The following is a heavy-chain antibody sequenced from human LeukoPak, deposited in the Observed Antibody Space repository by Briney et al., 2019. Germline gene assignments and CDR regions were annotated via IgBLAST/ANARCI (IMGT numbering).Heavy chain of an antibody. D-gene: IGHD2-21*01. CDR1: GFTFSNNY. J-gene: IGHJ6*02. Sequence: GGSLRLSCAASGFTFSNNYRTWVRQAPAKGRAWVSVLHSGDSTYYADSVKGRFTISRDNSKNTLYLQMNSLRAEDTAVYYCAREGPHSSRYYYYGMDVWGQGTTVTVSS. V-gene: IGHV3-53*01. CDR3: AREGPHSSRYYYYGMDV. CDR2: LHSGDST.